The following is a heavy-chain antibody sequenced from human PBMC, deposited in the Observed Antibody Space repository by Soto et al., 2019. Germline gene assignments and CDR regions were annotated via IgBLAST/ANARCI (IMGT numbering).Heavy chain of an antibody. V-gene: IGHV4-59*01. Sequence: SETLSLTCTVSGDSIGSYSWSWIRRPPGKGLEWIGNIHYNGNTKYSPSLKSRVTMSVDTSKNHFSPKLISVTTADAAVYFCAREGNLGRWIQPLDSWGQGTLVTVSS. J-gene: IGHJ4*02. CDR3: AREGNLGRWIQPLDS. CDR2: IHYNGNT. CDR1: GDSIGSYS. D-gene: IGHD2-2*03.